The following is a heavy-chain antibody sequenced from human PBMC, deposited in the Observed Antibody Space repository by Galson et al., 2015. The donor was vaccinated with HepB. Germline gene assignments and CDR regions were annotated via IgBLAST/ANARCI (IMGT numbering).Heavy chain of an antibody. Sequence: SVKVSCKASGYTFTSYAMHWVRQAPGQRLEWMGWINAGNGNTKYSQKFQGGVTITRDTSASTAYMELSSLRSEDTAVYYCARDGRMVRGVIITHYFDYWGQGTLVTVSS. D-gene: IGHD3-10*01. CDR2: INAGNGNT. CDR3: ARDGRMVRGVIITHYFDY. CDR1: GYTFTSYA. J-gene: IGHJ4*02. V-gene: IGHV1-3*01.